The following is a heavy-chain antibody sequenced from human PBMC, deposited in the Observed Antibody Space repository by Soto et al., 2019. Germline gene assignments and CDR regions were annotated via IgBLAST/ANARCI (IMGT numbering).Heavy chain of an antibody. D-gene: IGHD6-19*01. V-gene: IGHV3-30*04. CDR1: GFNFSFYA. CDR3: ANLAGQWPPDY. Sequence: PGGSLRLSCASSGFNFSFYAMHWVRQTPGKGLEWVAFISFDGSYKFYADSVEGRFTISRDNSKDTLYLQVDSLRAEDTAVYYCANLAGQWPPDYWGQGTLVTVSS. CDR2: ISFDGSYK. J-gene: IGHJ4*02.